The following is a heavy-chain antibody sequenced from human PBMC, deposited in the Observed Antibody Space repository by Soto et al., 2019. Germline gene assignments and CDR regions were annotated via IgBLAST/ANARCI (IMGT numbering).Heavy chain of an antibody. Sequence: GASVKVSCKASGYTFTSYGISWVRQAPGKGLEWMGGFDPEDGETIYAQKFQGRVTMTEDTSTDTAYMELSSLRSEDTAVYYCATFWSGYPYFDYWGQGTLVTVSS. D-gene: IGHD3-3*01. CDR2: FDPEDGET. J-gene: IGHJ4*02. CDR3: ATFWSGYPYFDY. V-gene: IGHV1-24*01. CDR1: GYTFTSYG.